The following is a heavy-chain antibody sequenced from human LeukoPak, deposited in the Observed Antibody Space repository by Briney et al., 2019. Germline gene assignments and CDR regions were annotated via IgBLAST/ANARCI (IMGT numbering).Heavy chain of an antibody. V-gene: IGHV3-21*04. D-gene: IGHD6-19*01. CDR3: AKGLGPIAVAGSVSDY. CDR2: ITSSSSYI. Sequence: GGSLRLSCAASGFTFSSYIMNWVRQAPGKGLEWVSSITSSSSYISYVDSVKGRFTISRDNAKNSLYLQMNSLRAEDTALYNCAKGLGPIAVAGSVSDYWGQGTLVTVSS. J-gene: IGHJ4*02. CDR1: GFTFSSYI.